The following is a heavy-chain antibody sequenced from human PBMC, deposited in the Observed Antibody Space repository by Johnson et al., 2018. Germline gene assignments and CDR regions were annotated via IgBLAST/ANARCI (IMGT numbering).Heavy chain of an antibody. CDR2: ISYDGSNK. V-gene: IGHV3-30-3*01. J-gene: IGHJ6*02. D-gene: IGHD3-16*01. CDR1: GFTFSSYA. CDR3: AKGAGGYADG. Sequence: VQLLESGGGVVQPGRSLRLSCAASGFTFSSYAMHWVRQAPGKGLEWVAVISYDGSNKYYEDSVKGRFTISRDNSKNTLYLQMNGLGAEDTAAYYCAKGAGGYADGWGQGTTVIVSS.